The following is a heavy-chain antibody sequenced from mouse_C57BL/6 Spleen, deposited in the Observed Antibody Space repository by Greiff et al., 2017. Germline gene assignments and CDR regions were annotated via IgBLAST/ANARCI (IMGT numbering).Heavy chain of an antibody. CDR2: ISSGSSTI. V-gene: IGHV5-17*01. J-gene: IGHJ4*01. Sequence: EVKLMESGGGLVKPGGSLKLSCAASGFTFSDYGMHWVRQAPEKGLEWVAYISSGSSTIYYADTVKGRFTISSDNAKNTLFLQMTSLRSEDTAMYYCARCLYDGYYYAMDYWGQGTSVTVSS. CDR1: GFTFSDYG. CDR3: ARCLYDGYYYAMDY. D-gene: IGHD2-3*01.